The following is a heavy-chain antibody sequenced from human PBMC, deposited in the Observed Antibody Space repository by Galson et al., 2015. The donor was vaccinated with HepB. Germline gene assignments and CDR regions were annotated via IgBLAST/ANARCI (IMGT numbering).Heavy chain of an antibody. CDR2: ISGSGGST. J-gene: IGHJ5*02. CDR3: VLTYTSGFFWFDP. CDR1: GFTFRSYA. Sequence: SLRLSCAASGFTFRSYAMSWVRQAPGKGLEWVSAISGSGGSTSHADSVKGRFTISRDNSKNTLYLQMNSLRAEDTAVYYCVLTYTSGFFWFDPWGQGTLDTASS. V-gene: IGHV3-23*01. D-gene: IGHD5-12*01.